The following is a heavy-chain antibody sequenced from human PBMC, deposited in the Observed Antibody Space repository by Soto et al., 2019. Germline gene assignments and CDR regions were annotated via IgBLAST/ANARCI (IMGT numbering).Heavy chain of an antibody. J-gene: IGHJ4*02. CDR1: GVSIGSGDSS. V-gene: IGHV4-30-2*01. D-gene: IGHD3-16*01. CDR3: ARGVWGNSAYFAL. CDR2: IYQNGNT. Sequence: SETLSLTCAVSGVSIGSGDSSWSWIRQPPGKALEWIGYIYQNGNTYYSPSLMSRVTISVDRSKNQFSLKLNSVTAADTAVYYCARGVWGNSAYFALWGQGALVT.